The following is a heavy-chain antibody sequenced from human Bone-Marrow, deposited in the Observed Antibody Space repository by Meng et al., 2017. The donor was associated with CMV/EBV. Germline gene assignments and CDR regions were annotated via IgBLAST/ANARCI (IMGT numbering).Heavy chain of an antibody. CDR2: ISSSSTI. CDR3: ARGYYDILTGYSNDAFDI. D-gene: IGHD3-9*01. CDR1: GFTFSDYY. V-gene: IGHV3-69-1*02. Sequence: GGSLRLSCAASGFTFSDYYMNWVRQAPGKGLEWVSSISSSSTIYYADSVKGRFTISRDNAKNSLYLQMNSLRAEDTAVYYCARGYYDILTGYSNDAFDIWGQGTMVTVSS. J-gene: IGHJ3*02.